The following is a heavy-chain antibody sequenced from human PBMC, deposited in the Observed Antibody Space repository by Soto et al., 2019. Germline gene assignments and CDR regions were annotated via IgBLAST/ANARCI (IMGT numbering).Heavy chain of an antibody. Sequence: ASVKVSCKVSGYTLSEVSIHWVRQTPGKGLEWMGGFDPENDETSYAQKFQGRVTLTEDTSTDTAYLELSSLRSKDTAIYYCAIAAYCSGATCYSGYNWFDPWGQGTQVTVSS. CDR3: AIAAYCSGATCYSGYNWFDP. V-gene: IGHV1-24*01. D-gene: IGHD2-2*01. J-gene: IGHJ5*02. CDR1: GYTLSEVS. CDR2: FDPENDET.